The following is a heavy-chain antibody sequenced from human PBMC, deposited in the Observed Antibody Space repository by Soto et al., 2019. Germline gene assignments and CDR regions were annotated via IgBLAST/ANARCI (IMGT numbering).Heavy chain of an antibody. CDR1: GFTFSSYA. Sequence: GGSLRLSCAASGFTFSSYAMHWVRQAPGKGLEWVAVISYDGSNKYYADSVKGRFTISRDNSKNTLYLQMNSLRAEDTAVYYCASGIAAAGKFDYWGQGTLVTVSS. J-gene: IGHJ4*02. D-gene: IGHD6-13*01. V-gene: IGHV3-30-3*01. CDR2: ISYDGSNK. CDR3: ASGIAAAGKFDY.